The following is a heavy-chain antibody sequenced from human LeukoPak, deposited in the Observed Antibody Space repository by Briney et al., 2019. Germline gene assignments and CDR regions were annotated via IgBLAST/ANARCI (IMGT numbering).Heavy chain of an antibody. V-gene: IGHV3-21*01. CDR3: ARDRPLGYCSGGSCYPLFYP. CDR1: GFTFSSYS. CDR2: ISSSSSYI. Sequence: GGSLRLSCAASGFTFSSYSMNWVRQAPGKGLEWVSSISSSSSYIFYADSVKGRFTISRDNAKNSLYLQMNSLRAEDTAVYYCARDRPLGYCSGGSCYPLFYPWGQGTLVTVSS. J-gene: IGHJ5*02. D-gene: IGHD2-15*01.